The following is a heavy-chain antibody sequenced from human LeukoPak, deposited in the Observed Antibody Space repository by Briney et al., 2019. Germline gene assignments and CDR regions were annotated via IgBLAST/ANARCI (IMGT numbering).Heavy chain of an antibody. CDR2: INHSGST. J-gene: IGHJ5*02. Sequence: SETLSLTCAAYGGSFSGYYWSWIRQPPGKGLEWIGEINHSGSTNYNPSLKSRVTISVDTSKNQFSLKLSSVTAADTAVYYCARRLYYGSYYWGVAVNWFDPWGQGTLVTVSS. CDR1: GGSFSGYY. CDR3: ARRLYYGSYYWGVAVNWFDP. V-gene: IGHV4-34*01. D-gene: IGHD1-26*01.